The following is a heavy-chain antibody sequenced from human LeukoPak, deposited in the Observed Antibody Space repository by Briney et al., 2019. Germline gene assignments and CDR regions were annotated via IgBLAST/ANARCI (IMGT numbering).Heavy chain of an antibody. J-gene: IGHJ6*04. V-gene: IGHV3-33*08. CDR1: GFTFSSYG. D-gene: IGHD5-12*01. CDR2: IWYDGSNK. Sequence: GRSLRLSCAASGFTFSSYGMHWVRQAPGKGLEWVAVIWYDGSNKYYADSVKGRFTISRDNSKNTLYLQMNSLRAEDTAVYYCARGNSGYDPYYYYYGMDVWGKGTTVTVSS. CDR3: ARGNSGYDPYYYYYGMDV.